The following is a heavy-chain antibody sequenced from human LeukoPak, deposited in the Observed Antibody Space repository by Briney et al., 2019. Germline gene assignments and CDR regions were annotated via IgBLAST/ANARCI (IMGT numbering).Heavy chain of an antibody. J-gene: IGHJ3*02. D-gene: IGHD6-6*01. Sequence: SETLSLTCAVYGASFSGYYWSWIRQPPGKGLEWIGEINHGGSASYNPSLKSRVTMSVDPSKSQFSLNLSSVTAADTAVYYCAKVYSSSSRDAFDIWGQGTMVTVSS. CDR1: GASFSGYY. V-gene: IGHV4-34*01. CDR2: INHGGSA. CDR3: AKVYSSSSRDAFDI.